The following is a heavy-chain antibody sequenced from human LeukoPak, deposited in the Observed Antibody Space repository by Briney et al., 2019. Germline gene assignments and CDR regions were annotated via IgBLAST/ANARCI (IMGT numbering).Heavy chain of an antibody. CDR2: IDWDDDK. CDR1: GFSLSTSGMC. Sequence: SGPALVKPTQTLTLTCTFSGFSLSTSGMCVSWIRQPPGKALGGLARIDWDDDKYYSTSLKTRLTISKDTSKNQVVLTMTNMDPVDTATYYCARAVEVYYYYYMDVWGKGTTVTVSS. V-gene: IGHV2-70*11. J-gene: IGHJ6*03. CDR3: ARAVEVYYYYYMDV. D-gene: IGHD2-21*01.